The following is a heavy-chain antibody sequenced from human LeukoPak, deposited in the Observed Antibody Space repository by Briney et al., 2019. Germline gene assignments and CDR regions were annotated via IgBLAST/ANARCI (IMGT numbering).Heavy chain of an antibody. J-gene: IGHJ4*02. CDR3: ARGGSGYSYGEFGY. V-gene: IGHV3-74*01. CDR2: IHTDGSST. CDR1: GSTFRNYW. Sequence: GGSLRLSCAASGSTFRNYWMHWIRQAPGKGLVWVSRIHTDGSSTNYADSVKGRFTISRDNAKNTLYLQMNSLSAEDTGVYYCARGGSGYSYGEFGYWGQGTLVTVSS. D-gene: IGHD5-18*01.